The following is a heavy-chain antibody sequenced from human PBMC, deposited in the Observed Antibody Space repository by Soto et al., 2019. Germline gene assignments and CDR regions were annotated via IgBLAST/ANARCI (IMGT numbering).Heavy chain of an antibody. CDR3: TTDRTGTYTTHYYYYGMDV. Sequence: PGGSLRLSCAASGFTFSNAWMSWVRQAPGKGLEWVGRIKSKTDGGTTDYAAPVKGRFTISRDDSKNTLYLQMNSLKTEDTAVYYCTTDRTGTYTTHYYYYGMDVWGQGTTVTVYS. CDR2: IKSKTDGGTT. V-gene: IGHV3-15*01. D-gene: IGHD1-7*01. J-gene: IGHJ6*02. CDR1: GFTFSNAW.